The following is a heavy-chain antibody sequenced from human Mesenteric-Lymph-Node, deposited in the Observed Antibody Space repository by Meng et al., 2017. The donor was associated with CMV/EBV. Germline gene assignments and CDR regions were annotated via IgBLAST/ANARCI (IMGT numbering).Heavy chain of an antibody. V-gene: IGHV1-69*04. Sequence: SVKVSCKASGGTFSSYTISWVRQAPGQGLEWMGRIIPILGIANYAQKFQGRVTITADKSTSTAYMELSSLRSEDTAVYYCARDRLTRVTPFFYYYGMDVWGQGTTVTVSS. D-gene: IGHD4-11*01. CDR3: ARDRLTRVTPFFYYYGMDV. J-gene: IGHJ6*02. CDR1: GGTFSSYT. CDR2: IIPILGIA.